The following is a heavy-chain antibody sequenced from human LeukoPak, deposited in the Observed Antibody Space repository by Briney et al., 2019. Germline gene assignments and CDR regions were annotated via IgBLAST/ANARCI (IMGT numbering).Heavy chain of an antibody. V-gene: IGHV3-33*01. CDR1: GFIFTHYG. CDR3: ARRSTSCHYTAPCMDS. CDR2: IGVDGTMK. Sequence: HPGGSLRLSCATSGFIFTHYGFHWVRQAPGTGLEWVALIGVDGTMKYYAESVRGRFTISRDNSRNTPYLQMSSLRVEDTAVYYCARRSTSCHYTAPCMDSWGQGTLVTVSS. D-gene: IGHD2-2*01. J-gene: IGHJ4*02.